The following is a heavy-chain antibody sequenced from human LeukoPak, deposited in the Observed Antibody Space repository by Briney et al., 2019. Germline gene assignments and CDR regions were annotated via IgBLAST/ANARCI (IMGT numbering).Heavy chain of an antibody. V-gene: IGHV4-59*08. D-gene: IGHD6-19*01. Sequence: SDTLSLTCTLSGGSISGYYWSWIRQPPGKGLEWVGYISYSGSTNYKPSLKSRVTISVDTSKNQFSLKLSSVTAADTAVYYCASENSSGWAFDYWGQGTLVTVSS. J-gene: IGHJ4*02. CDR2: ISYSGST. CDR3: ASENSSGWAFDY. CDR1: GGSISGYY.